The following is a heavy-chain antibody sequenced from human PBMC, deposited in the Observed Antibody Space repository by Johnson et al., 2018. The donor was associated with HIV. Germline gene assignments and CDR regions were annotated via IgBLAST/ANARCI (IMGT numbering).Heavy chain of an antibody. CDR1: GFTFDDYA. CDR2: ISWNSGSI. J-gene: IGHJ3*02. CDR3: ARIAAAAIDAFDI. V-gene: IGHV3-9*01. D-gene: IGHD6-13*01. Sequence: VQLVESGGGVVQPGRSLRLSCAASGFTFDDYAMHWVRQAPGKGLEWVSGISWNSGSIGYADSVKGRFTISRDNAKNSLYLQMNSLRAEDTAVYYCARIAAAAIDAFDIWGQGTMVTVSS.